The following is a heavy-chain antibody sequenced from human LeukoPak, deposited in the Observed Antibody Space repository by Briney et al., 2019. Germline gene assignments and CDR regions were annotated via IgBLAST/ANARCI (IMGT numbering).Heavy chain of an antibody. D-gene: IGHD1-26*01. CDR3: ASESGSAFDI. V-gene: IGHV1-2*02. J-gene: IGHJ3*02. Sequence: LDCMGWINPNSGGTNYAQKFQGRVTMTRDTSISTAYMELSRLRSDDTAVYYCASESGSAFDIWGQGTMVTVSS. CDR2: INPNSGGT.